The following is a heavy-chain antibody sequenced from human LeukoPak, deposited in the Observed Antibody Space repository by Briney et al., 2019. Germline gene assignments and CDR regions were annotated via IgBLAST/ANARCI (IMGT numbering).Heavy chain of an antibody. V-gene: IGHV3-30*02. J-gene: IGHJ4*02. CDR2: IRYDGSNK. CDR3: ARGLGVLY. D-gene: IGHD3-16*01. Sequence: TGGSLRLSCAASGFTFSSYGMHWVRQAPGRGLEWVAFIRYDGSNKYYADSVKGRFTISRDNAKNSLYLQMNSLRAEDTAVYYCARGLGVLYWGQGTLVTVSS. CDR1: GFTFSSYG.